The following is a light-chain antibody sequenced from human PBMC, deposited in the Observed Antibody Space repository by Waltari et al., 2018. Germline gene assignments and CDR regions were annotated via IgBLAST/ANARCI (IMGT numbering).Light chain of an antibody. CDR2: VNSDGSH. CDR3: QTGGHGTWV. J-gene: IGLJ3*02. CDR1: SGHSSNV. Sequence: QLVLTQSPSASASLGASVKLTCTLSSGHSSNVIAWLQQQPEKGPRYLMKVNSDGSHSKGDEIAERFSGSSSGAERYLTIASLQSEDEADYYCQTGGHGTWVFGGGTKLTVL. V-gene: IGLV4-69*01.